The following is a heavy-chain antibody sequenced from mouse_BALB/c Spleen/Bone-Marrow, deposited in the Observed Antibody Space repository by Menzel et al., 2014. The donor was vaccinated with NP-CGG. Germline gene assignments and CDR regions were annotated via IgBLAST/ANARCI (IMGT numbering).Heavy chain of an antibody. V-gene: IGHV1-80*01. Sequence: QVQLQQSGAELVRPGSSVKISCKASGYAFSSYWMNWVKQRPGQGLEWIGQIYPGDGDTNYSGKFKGKATLTADESSSTAYMQLSSLTFEDSAVYFCAFGNYDFDYWGQGTPLTVSS. J-gene: IGHJ2*01. CDR1: GYAFSSYW. D-gene: IGHD2-1*01. CDR3: AFGNYDFDY. CDR2: IYPGDGDT.